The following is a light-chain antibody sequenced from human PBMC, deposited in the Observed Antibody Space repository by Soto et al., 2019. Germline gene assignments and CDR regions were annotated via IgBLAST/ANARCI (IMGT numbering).Light chain of an antibody. CDR2: GAS. Sequence: IVLTQSPGTLSLSPGERATLSCRASQRVGGSYLAWFPQKSGQAPRLVIYGASSSATGIPARFSGSGSGTDFTLTISSLEPEDFAVYYCQQRSNWPITFGQGTRLEIK. CDR1: QRVGGSY. CDR3: QQRSNWPIT. J-gene: IGKJ5*01. V-gene: IGKV3D-20*02.